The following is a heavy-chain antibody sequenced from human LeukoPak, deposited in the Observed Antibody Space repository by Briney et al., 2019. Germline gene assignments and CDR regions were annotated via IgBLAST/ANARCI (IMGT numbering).Heavy chain of an antibody. CDR2: ISSSSSYI. J-gene: IGHJ5*02. V-gene: IGHV3-21*01. CDR1: GFTFSSYS. Sequence: GGSLRLSCAASGFTFSSYSMNWVRQAPGKGLEWVSSISSSSSYIYYADSVKGRFTISRDNAKNSLYLQMNSLRAEDTAVYYCARDDKGYGDWFDPWGLGTLVTVSS. D-gene: IGHD4-17*01. CDR3: ARDDKGYGDWFDP.